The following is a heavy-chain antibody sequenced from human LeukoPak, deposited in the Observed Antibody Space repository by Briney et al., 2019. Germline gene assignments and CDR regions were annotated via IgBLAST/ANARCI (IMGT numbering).Heavy chain of an antibody. V-gene: IGHV4-4*07. CDR2: IYSSGST. Sequence: SETLSLTCTVSGASITSFHWTWIRQPAGKGLEWIGLIYSSGSTIYNPSLQSRVAMSVDMTKNQLSLKLSSVTAADTAMYYCARKDGDYWGQGTLVTVSS. J-gene: IGHJ4*02. CDR3: ARKDGDY. D-gene: IGHD6-6*01. CDR1: GASITSFH.